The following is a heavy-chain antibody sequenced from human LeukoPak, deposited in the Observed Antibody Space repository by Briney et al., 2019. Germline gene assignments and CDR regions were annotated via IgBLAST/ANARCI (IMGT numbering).Heavy chain of an antibody. Sequence: SETLSLTCTVSLGSLSSYYWSGIRLPPGRGLEWIGYLSKSGNTNYSPSLKSRVTIFGDTSKNQFFLKLSSGTAADTAVYYCARARYVNSFYAFDIWGQGTLVTVSS. CDR3: ARARYVNSFYAFDI. D-gene: IGHD3-9*01. J-gene: IGHJ3*02. CDR2: LSKSGNT. V-gene: IGHV4-59*01. CDR1: LGSLSSYY.